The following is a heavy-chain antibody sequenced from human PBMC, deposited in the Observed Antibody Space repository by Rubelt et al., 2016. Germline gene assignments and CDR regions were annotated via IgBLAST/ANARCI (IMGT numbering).Heavy chain of an antibody. Sequence: VQLVESGGGVVQPGRSLRLSCAASGFTFSSYEMNWVRQAPGKGLEWVSYISSSGSTIYYADSVKGRFTISRDNAKNSLYLQMNSLRAEDTAVYYCARSSYGYRAYYFDYWGQGTLVTVSS. J-gene: IGHJ4*02. CDR3: ARSSYGYRAYYFDY. V-gene: IGHV3-48*03. CDR2: ISSSGSTI. CDR1: GFTFSSYE. D-gene: IGHD5-18*01.